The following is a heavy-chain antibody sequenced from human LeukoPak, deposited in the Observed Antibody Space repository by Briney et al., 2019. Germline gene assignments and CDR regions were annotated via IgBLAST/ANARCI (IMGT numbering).Heavy chain of an antibody. D-gene: IGHD3-22*01. J-gene: IGHJ4*02. CDR3: AKDHDSSGYYPQQLEY. Sequence: GGSLRLSCAASGFTFSKYAMNCVRQAPGKWLEWLSLIRSGGGRTYYADSVKGRFTISRDNSKSTLSLQMNSLGAEDTALYYCAKDHDSSGYYPQQLEYWGQGTLVTVSS. CDR2: IRSGGGRT. V-gene: IGHV3-23*01. CDR1: GFTFSKYA.